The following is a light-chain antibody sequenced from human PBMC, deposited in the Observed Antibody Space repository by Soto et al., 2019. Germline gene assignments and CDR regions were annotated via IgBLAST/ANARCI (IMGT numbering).Light chain of an antibody. CDR3: QQYGSSPPYT. CDR2: GQS. V-gene: IGKV3-20*01. Sequence: EIVLTQSPGTLSLSPGERATLSCRASQSVSSSYLAWYQQKPGQAPRLLIYGQSSRATGIPDRFSGSRSGTDFPLTISRLEPEDFAVYYCQQYGSSPPYTFGQGTKLEIK. CDR1: QSVSSSY. J-gene: IGKJ2*01.